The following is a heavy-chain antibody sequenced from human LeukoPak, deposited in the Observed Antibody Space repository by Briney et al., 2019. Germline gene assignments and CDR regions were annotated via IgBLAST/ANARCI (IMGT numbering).Heavy chain of an antibody. D-gene: IGHD2-2*01. CDR3: ARPQDIVVVGYGMDV. CDR1: VYTFTGYY. V-gene: IGHV1-2*02. CDR2: INPNSGGT. Sequence: ASVKVSCKASVYTFTGYYMHWVRQAPGQGLEWMGWINPNSGGTNYAQKFHGRVTMTRDTPISTAYMELRRLRSDDTAVYYSARPQDIVVVGYGMDVWGQGTTVTVSS. J-gene: IGHJ6*02.